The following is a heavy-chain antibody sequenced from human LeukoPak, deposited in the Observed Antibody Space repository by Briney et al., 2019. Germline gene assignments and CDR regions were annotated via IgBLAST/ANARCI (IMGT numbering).Heavy chain of an antibody. Sequence: ASVKVSCKASGYTFTKYYIHWVRPAPGQGLEWMGIINPSGGSTSYAQKFQGRVTLTSDTSTSTVYMELSSLRSEDTAVYYCTRTGGGAAAGGLEYWGQGTLVTVSS. V-gene: IGHV1-46*01. CDR1: GYTFTKYY. CDR2: INPSGGST. D-gene: IGHD6-13*01. CDR3: TRTGGGAAAGGLEY. J-gene: IGHJ4*02.